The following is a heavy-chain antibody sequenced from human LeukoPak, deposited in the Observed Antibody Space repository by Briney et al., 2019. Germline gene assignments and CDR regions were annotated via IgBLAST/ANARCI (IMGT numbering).Heavy chain of an antibody. J-gene: IGHJ4*02. V-gene: IGHV3-53*01. CDR1: GFTVSSNY. Sequence: PGGSLRLSCAASGFTVSSNYMSWVRQAPGKGLEGVSVIYSGGSTYYADSVKGRFTISRDNSKNTLYLQMNSLRAEDTAVYYCARDQYYDILTGYYPPLWGQGTLVTVSS. CDR2: IYSGGST. D-gene: IGHD3-9*01. CDR3: ARDQYYDILTGYYPPL.